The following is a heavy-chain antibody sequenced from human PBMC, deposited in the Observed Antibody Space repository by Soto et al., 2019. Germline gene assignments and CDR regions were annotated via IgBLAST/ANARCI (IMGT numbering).Heavy chain of an antibody. CDR3: AIESGGGFDY. CDR1: GGTFSSYT. V-gene: IGHV1-69*02. Sequence: QVQLVQSGAEVKKPGSSVKVSCKASGGTFSSYTISWVRQAPGQGLEWMGRIIPILGIANYAQKFQGRVTLTADKSPSTAYMELSSLRSEDTAVYYGAIESGGGFDYWGQGTLVTVSS. CDR2: IIPILGIA. J-gene: IGHJ4*02.